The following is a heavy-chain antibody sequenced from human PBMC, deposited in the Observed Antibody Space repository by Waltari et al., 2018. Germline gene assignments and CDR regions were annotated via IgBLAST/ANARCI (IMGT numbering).Heavy chain of an antibody. CDR3: ATAPATIAAQSGVYFDY. D-gene: IGHD6-6*01. J-gene: IGHJ4*02. CDR2: GVPIGGAE. V-gene: IGHV1-69*04. CDR1: GGTFSSYA. Sequence: QVQLVQSGAEVKKPGSSVKVSCKASGGTFSSYAISWVRQAPGRGLGWRGSGVPIGGAENDDQKFKSRVTMTEEKSTDTAYMELSSLRSEDTAVYYCATAPATIAAQSGVYFDYWGQGTLVTVSS.